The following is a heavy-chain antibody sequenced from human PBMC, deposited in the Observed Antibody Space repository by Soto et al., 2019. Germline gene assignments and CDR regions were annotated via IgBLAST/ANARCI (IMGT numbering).Heavy chain of an antibody. CDR2: IYYSGNT. D-gene: IGHD3-10*01. CDR3: ARQYYLGSGSYYNRPFDP. Sequence: SETLSLTCTVSGGSISGSSYYWGWIRQPPGKGLEWIGSIYYSGNTYYNPSLKSRVTISVDTAKNQFSLKLSSVTAADTAVYYCARQYYLGSGSYYNRPFDPWGQGTLVTVSS. CDR1: GGSISGSSYY. V-gene: IGHV4-39*01. J-gene: IGHJ5*02.